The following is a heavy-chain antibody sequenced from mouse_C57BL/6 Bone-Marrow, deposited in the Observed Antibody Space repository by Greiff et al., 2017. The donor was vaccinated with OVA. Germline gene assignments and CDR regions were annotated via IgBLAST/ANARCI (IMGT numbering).Heavy chain of an antibody. CDR2: IYPGSGNT. V-gene: IGHV1-76*01. CDR3: ARGIYYYGSSYYFDY. D-gene: IGHD1-1*01. Sequence: QVTLKESGAELVRPGASVKLSCKASGYTFTDYYINWVKQRPGQGLEWIARIYPGSGNTYYNEKFKGKATLTAEKSSSTAYMQLSSLTSEDSAVYFCARGIYYYGSSYYFDYWGQGTTLTVSS. CDR1: GYTFTDYY. J-gene: IGHJ2*01.